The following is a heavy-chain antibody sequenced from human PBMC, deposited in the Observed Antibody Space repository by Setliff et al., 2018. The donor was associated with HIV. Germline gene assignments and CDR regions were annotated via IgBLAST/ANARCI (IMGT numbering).Heavy chain of an antibody. CDR2: IIPFLGTA. Sequence: SVKVSCKTSGGTFSKFAITWVRQAPGQGLEWMGGIIPFLGTANYAQQFQGRVTISADESTNTAYMELSSLRSEDTAVYYCARVKPPSWAPPGDYYYYYMDVWGKGTTVTVSS. J-gene: IGHJ6*03. V-gene: IGHV1-69*13. CDR3: ARVKPPSWAPPGDYYYYYMDV. D-gene: IGHD2-2*01. CDR1: GGTFSKFA.